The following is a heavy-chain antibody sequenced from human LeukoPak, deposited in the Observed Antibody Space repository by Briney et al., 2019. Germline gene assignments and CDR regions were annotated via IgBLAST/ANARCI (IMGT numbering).Heavy chain of an antibody. CDR2: INYSGYT. V-gene: IGHV4-39*01. Sequence: PSETLSLTCTVSGGPISSSTVYWGWIRQPPGRGLEWIGGINYSGYTYYNPSLKSRATISVDTPKNQFSLKLSSVTAADTAVYYCARPGYYDNSGFNFDYWGQGTLVTVSS. CDR3: ARPGYYDNSGFNFDY. CDR1: GGPISSSTVY. D-gene: IGHD3-22*01. J-gene: IGHJ4*02.